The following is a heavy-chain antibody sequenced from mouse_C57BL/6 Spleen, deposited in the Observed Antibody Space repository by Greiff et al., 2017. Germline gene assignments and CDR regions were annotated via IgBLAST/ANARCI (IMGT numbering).Heavy chain of an antibody. Sequence: QVQLQQPGAELVKPGASVKMSCTASGYTFTSYWITWVQQRPGQGLEWIGDIYPGSGSTNYNEKFKSKATLTVATYSSTAYMQLSILTSEDAAVYNCARGSAYYSNDVGAWDFDVWGTGTTVTVSS. J-gene: IGHJ1*03. CDR2: IYPGSGST. CDR3: ARGSAYYSNDVGAWDFDV. V-gene: IGHV1-55*01. D-gene: IGHD2-5*01. CDR1: GYTFTSYW.